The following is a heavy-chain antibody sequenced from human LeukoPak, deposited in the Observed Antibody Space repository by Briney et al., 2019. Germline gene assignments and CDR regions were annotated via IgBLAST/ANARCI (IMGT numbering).Heavy chain of an antibody. V-gene: IGHV3-23*01. D-gene: IGHD2-15*01. Sequence: PGGSLRLSCAASGFTFSSYAMSWVRQAPGKGLEWVSGISGSGSSTYYADSVKGRFTISRDNSKNTLYLQMNSLRAEDTAVYYCAKGSQWSAAPYDYWGQGTLVTVSS. CDR3: AKGSQWSAAPYDY. CDR2: ISGSGSST. CDR1: GFTFSSYA. J-gene: IGHJ4*02.